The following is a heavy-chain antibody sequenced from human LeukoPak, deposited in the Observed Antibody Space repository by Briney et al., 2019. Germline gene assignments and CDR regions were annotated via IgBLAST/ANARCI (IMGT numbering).Heavy chain of an antibody. CDR3: ARALQDIVVVPAAIGWFDP. CDR2: INHSGCT. V-gene: IGHV4-34*01. D-gene: IGHD2-2*01. CDR1: GGSFSGYY. Sequence: SETLSLTCAVYGGSFSGYYWSWIRQPPGKGLEWIGEINHSGCTNYNPSLKSRVTISVDTSKNQFSLKLSSVTAADTAVYYCARALQDIVVVPAAIGWFDPWGQGTLVTVSS. J-gene: IGHJ5*02.